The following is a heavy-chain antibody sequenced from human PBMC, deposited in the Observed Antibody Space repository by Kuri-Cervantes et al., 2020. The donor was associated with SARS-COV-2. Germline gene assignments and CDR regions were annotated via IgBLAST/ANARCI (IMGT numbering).Heavy chain of an antibody. D-gene: IGHD4-17*01. J-gene: IGHJ4*02. CDR1: GYTFTSYA. V-gene: IGHV1-3*01. Sequence: ASVKVSCKASGYTFTSYAMHWVRQAPGQRLEWVGWINAGNGNTKYSQKFQGRVTITRDTSASTAYMELSSLRSEDTTVYYCASNSDYGDPIDYWGQGTRVTVSS. CDR2: INAGNGNT. CDR3: ASNSDYGDPIDY.